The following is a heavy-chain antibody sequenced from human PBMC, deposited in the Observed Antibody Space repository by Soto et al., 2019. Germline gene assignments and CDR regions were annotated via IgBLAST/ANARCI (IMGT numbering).Heavy chain of an antibody. CDR1: GFIFSGYG. CDR2: ILYDGSNR. Sequence: QVHLVESGGGVVQPGNSLRLSCVGSGFIFSGYGMHWVRQAPGKGLEWVASILYDGSNRWYTDSVKGRFTISRDNSKNTLFLQMDNLRAEDTAVYYCAKRGDEGSGNYPIASWGQGTLVTVSS. J-gene: IGHJ4*02. D-gene: IGHD3-10*01. CDR3: AKRGDEGSGNYPIAS. V-gene: IGHV3-30*18.